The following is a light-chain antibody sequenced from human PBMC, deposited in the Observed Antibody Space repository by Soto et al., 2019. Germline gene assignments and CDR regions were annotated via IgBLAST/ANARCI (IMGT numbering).Light chain of an antibody. J-gene: IGKJ1*01. Sequence: DIQMTQSPSSLSASVGDRVTITCRASQSISNYLNWYQQKPGKATKLLMFAASSLQSGVQSRFSGGGSGTDITLTISSLQPEDFASYDWQQSYSTPRTFGQGTKVEIK. CDR2: AAS. V-gene: IGKV1-39*01. CDR3: QQSYSTPRT. CDR1: QSISNY.